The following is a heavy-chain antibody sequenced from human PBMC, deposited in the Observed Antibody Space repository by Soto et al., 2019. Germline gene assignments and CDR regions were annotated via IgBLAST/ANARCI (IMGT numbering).Heavy chain of an antibody. D-gene: IGHD3-22*01. V-gene: IGHV4-30-2*01. Sequence: PSETLSLTCAVSGGSISSGGYSWSWIRQPPGKGLEWIGYIYHSGSTYYNPSLKSRVTISVDRSKNQFSLKLSSVTAADTAVYYCARVNKDYYDSSGYLVLYFDYWGQGTLVTVSS. CDR1: GGSISSGGYS. CDR3: ARVNKDYYDSSGYLVLYFDY. J-gene: IGHJ4*02. CDR2: IYHSGST.